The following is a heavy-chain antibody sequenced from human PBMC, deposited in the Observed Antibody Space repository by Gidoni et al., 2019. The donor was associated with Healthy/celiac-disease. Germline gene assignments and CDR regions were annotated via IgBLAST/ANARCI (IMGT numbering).Heavy chain of an antibody. CDR1: GYTFTRYD. CDR2: MNPNSGNT. Sequence: QVQLVQSGAEVKKPGASVKVSCKASGYTFTRYDINWVRQATGQGLEWMGWMNPNSGNTGYAQKFQGRVTMTRNTSISTAYMELSSLRSEDTAVYYCARGQDIVLMVYDSHYGMDVWGQGTTVTVSS. D-gene: IGHD2-8*01. CDR3: ARGQDIVLMVYDSHYGMDV. J-gene: IGHJ6*02. V-gene: IGHV1-8*01.